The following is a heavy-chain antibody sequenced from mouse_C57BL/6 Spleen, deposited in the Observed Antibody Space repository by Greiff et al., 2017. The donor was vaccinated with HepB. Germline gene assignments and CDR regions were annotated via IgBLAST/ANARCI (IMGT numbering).Heavy chain of an antibody. CDR3: ARAGGGDGAWFAY. D-gene: IGHD3-3*01. CDR1: GYTFTDYY. CDR2: INPYNGGT. Sequence: EVQLQQSGPVLVKPGASVKMSCKASGYTFTDYYMNWVKQSHGKSLEWIGVINPYNGGTSYNQKFKGKATLTVDKSSSTAYMELNSRTSEDSAVYCCARAGGGDGAWFAYGGKGTLATVSA. J-gene: IGHJ3*01. V-gene: IGHV1-19*01.